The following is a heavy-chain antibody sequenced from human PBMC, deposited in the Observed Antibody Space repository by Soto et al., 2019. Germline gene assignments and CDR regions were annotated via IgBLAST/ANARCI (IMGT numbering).Heavy chain of an antibody. D-gene: IGHD3-10*01. CDR2: IYSGGPT. J-gene: IGHJ5*02. CDR3: ARLGPYASGSYSFRYNWFDP. Sequence: EVQLVDSGGGLIQPGGSLRLSCAASGFSVSSSHMNWVRQAPGKGLEWVSVIYSGGPTYYAVSVKGRFTIPRDNSKNTVYLQMNSLRAEDTAVYYCARLGPYASGSYSFRYNWFDPWGQGTLVTVSS. V-gene: IGHV3-53*01. CDR1: GFSVSSSH.